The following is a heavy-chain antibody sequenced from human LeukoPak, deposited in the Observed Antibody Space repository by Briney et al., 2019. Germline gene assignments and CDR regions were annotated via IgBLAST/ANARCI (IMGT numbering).Heavy chain of an antibody. Sequence: VGSLRLSCAASGFTFSSYAMHWVRQAPGKGLEYVSAISSNGGSTYYANSVKGRFTISRDNSKNTLYLQMGSLRAEDMAVYYCAGGSGSYYDYWGQGTLVTVSS. V-gene: IGHV3-64*01. J-gene: IGHJ4*02. D-gene: IGHD1-26*01. CDR3: AGGSGSYYDY. CDR1: GFTFSSYA. CDR2: ISSNGGST.